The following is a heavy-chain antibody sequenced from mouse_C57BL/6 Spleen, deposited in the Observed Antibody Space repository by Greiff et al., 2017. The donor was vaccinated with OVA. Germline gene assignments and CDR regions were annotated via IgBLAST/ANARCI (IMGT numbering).Heavy chain of an antibody. CDR1: GYTFTSYG. CDR3: ARPQSEYFDY. CDR2: IYPRSGNT. Sequence: VHLVESGAELARPGASVKLSCKASGYTFTSYGISWVKQRTGQGLEWIGEIYPRSGNTYYNEKFKGKATLTADKSSSTAYMELRSLTSEDSAVYFCARPQSEYFDYWGQGTTLTVSS. V-gene: IGHV1-81*01. J-gene: IGHJ2*01.